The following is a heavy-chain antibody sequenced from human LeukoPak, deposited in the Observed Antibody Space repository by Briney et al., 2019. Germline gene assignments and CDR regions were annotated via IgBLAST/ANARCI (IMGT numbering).Heavy chain of an antibody. CDR2: IHYSGST. Sequence: KTSETLSLTCTVSGGSISSYYWSWIRQPPGKGLEWIGYIHYSGSTNYNPSLKSRVTISVDTSKNQFPLKLSSVTAADTAVYYCARDVGYCSGGSCEDAFDIWGQGTMVTVSS. V-gene: IGHV4-59*01. D-gene: IGHD2-15*01. CDR1: GGSISSYY. J-gene: IGHJ3*02. CDR3: ARDVGYCSGGSCEDAFDI.